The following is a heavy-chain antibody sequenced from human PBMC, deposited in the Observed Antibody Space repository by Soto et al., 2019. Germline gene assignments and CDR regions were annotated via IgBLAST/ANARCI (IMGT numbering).Heavy chain of an antibody. J-gene: IGHJ6*02. CDR1: GFTFSSYA. CDR2: ISGSGGST. V-gene: IGHV3-23*01. Sequence: GGSLRLSCAASGFTFSSYAMSWVRQAPGKGLEWVSAISGSGGSTYYADSVKGRFTISRDNSKNTLYLQMNSLRAEDTAVYYCARLGSWGSFYYYGMDVWGQGTTVTVS. D-gene: IGHD7-27*01. CDR3: ARLGSWGSFYYYGMDV.